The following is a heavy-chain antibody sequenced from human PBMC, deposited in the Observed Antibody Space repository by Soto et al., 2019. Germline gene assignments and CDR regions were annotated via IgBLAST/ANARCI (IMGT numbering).Heavy chain of an antibody. CDR3: AAGDSSGYYGG. V-gene: IGHV1-3*01. CDR1: GNSFSTYL. Sequence: XSVKVSCKASGNSFSTYLVHWVRQVHGQGLEWMGWHNGYNGQTEYSQKFQGRVTITRDTSAKAAYLELRSLTSEDTAIYYCAAGDSSGYYGGWGQGTQVTVSS. J-gene: IGHJ4*02. D-gene: IGHD3-22*01. CDR2: HNGYNGQT.